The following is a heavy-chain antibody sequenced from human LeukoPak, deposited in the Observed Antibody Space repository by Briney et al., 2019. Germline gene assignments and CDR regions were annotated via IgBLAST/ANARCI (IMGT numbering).Heavy chain of an antibody. CDR3: ARIVVDYVWGSYRYNPDY. Sequence: ASVKVSRKASGYTFTSYGISWVRQAPGQGLEWMGWISAYNGNTNYAQKLQGRVTMNTDTSTSTAYMELRSLRSDDTAVYYCARIVVDYVWGSYRYNPDYWGQGTLVTVSS. CDR1: GYTFTSYG. J-gene: IGHJ4*02. CDR2: ISAYNGNT. V-gene: IGHV1-18*01. D-gene: IGHD3-16*02.